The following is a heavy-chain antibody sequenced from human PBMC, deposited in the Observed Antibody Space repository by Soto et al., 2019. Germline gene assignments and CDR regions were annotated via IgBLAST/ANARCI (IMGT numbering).Heavy chain of an antibody. CDR2: IHYSGST. Sequence: SETLSLTCTVSGGSITGYYWSWIRQPPGKGPEWIGNIHYSGSTNYNPSLKSRVTISVDTSKNQFSLKLSSVTAADTAVYYCASTNTGLYYYYGMDVWGQGTTVTVSS. D-gene: IGHD2-8*01. CDR3: ASTNTGLYYYYGMDV. CDR1: GGSITGYY. J-gene: IGHJ6*02. V-gene: IGHV4-59*08.